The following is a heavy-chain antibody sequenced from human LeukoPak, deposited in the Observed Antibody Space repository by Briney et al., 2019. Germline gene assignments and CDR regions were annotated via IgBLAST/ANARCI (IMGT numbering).Heavy chain of an antibody. V-gene: IGHV1-2*02. Sequence: ASVKVSCKASGYTFTGYYMHWVRQAPGQGLEWMGWINPNSGDTNYTQKFQGRVTMTRDTSISTAYMELSRLRSDDTAVYYCASRQLPYNFDYWGQGTLVTVPS. D-gene: IGHD1-1*01. J-gene: IGHJ4*02. CDR2: INPNSGDT. CDR1: GYTFTGYY. CDR3: ASRQLPYNFDY.